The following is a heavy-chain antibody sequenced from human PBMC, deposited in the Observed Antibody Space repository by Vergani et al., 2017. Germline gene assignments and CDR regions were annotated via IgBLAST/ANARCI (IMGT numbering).Heavy chain of an antibody. D-gene: IGHD6-6*01. Sequence: QVQLVESGGGVVQPGRSLRLSCAVSGFTFSSYGMHWVRQAPGKGLEWVAVIWYDGSNKYYADSVKGRFTISRDNSKNTLYLQMNSLRAEDTAVYYCARDPGVEQLVPNYFDYWDQGTLVTVYS. J-gene: IGHJ4*02. CDR3: ARDPGVEQLVPNYFDY. CDR1: GFTFSSYG. CDR2: IWYDGSNK. V-gene: IGHV3-33*01.